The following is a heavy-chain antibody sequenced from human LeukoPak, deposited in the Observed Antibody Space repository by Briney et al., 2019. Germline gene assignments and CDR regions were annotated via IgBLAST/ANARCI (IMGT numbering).Heavy chain of an antibody. CDR2: INHSGST. Sequence: PSETLSLTCSVSGASFSDYFWSWIRQPPGKGLEWVGEINHSGSTYYNPSVKGRVTISIDTSKNQFSLKLTSVTAADTAVYCCARRGPGYCSTTSCNYHYYGMDVWGQGTTVTVSS. V-gene: IGHV4-34*01. D-gene: IGHD2-2*01. J-gene: IGHJ6*02. CDR1: GASFSDYF. CDR3: ARRGPGYCSTTSCNYHYYGMDV.